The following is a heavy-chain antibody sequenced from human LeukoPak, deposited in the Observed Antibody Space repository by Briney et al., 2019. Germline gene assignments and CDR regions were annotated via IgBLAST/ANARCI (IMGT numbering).Heavy chain of an antibody. CDR2: INHSGST. Sequence: SETLSLTCTVSGGSISSYYWSWIRQPPGKGLEWIGEINHSGSTNYNPSLKSRVTISVDTSKNQFSLKLSSVTAADTAVYYCAGDSIAAAQRVDYWGQGTLVTVSS. D-gene: IGHD6-13*01. CDR1: GGSISSYY. V-gene: IGHV4-34*01. CDR3: AGDSIAAAQRVDY. J-gene: IGHJ4*02.